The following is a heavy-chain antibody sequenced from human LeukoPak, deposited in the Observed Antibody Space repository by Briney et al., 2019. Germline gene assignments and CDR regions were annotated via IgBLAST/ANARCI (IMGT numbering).Heavy chain of an antibody. CDR2: ISSSSDHI. J-gene: IGHJ4*02. CDR3: ARGVVPAAFDY. D-gene: IGHD2-2*01. V-gene: IGHV3-21*01. CDR1: GSTFSSYS. Sequence: SGGSLRLSCAASGSTFSSYSMNWVRQAPGKGLEWVSSISSSSDHIAYADSVKGRFTISRDNAKNALYLRVNSLRAEDTAVYYCARGVVPAAFDYWGQGTLVTVSS.